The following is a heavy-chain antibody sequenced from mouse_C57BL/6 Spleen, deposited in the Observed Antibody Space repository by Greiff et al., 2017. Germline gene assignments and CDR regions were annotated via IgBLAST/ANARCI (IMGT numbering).Heavy chain of an antibody. Sequence: QQPGAELVMPGASVKLSCKASGYTFTRYWMHWVKPRPGQGLEWIGEIDPSDSYTNYNQKFKGKSTLTVDKSSSAAYMQLSSLTSEDSAVYYCARGGLRGWYFDVWGTGTTVTVSS. V-gene: IGHV1-69*01. CDR1: GYTFTRYW. CDR2: IDPSDSYT. CDR3: ARGGLRGWYFDV. J-gene: IGHJ1*03. D-gene: IGHD1-1*01.